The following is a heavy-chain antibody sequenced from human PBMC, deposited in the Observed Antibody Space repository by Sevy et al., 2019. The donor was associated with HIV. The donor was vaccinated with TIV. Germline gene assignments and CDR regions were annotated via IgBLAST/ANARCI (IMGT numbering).Heavy chain of an antibody. CDR2: INPSGGST. V-gene: IGHV1-46*01. J-gene: IGHJ4*02. Sequence: ASVKVSCKASGYTFTSYYMHWVRQAPGQGLEWMGIINPSGGSTSYAQKFQGRVTMTRDTSTSTVYMELSSLRSEDTAVYYCARESQGIHYYDSSGYWVYWGQGTLVTVSS. D-gene: IGHD3-22*01. CDR3: ARESQGIHYYDSSGYWVY. CDR1: GYTFTSYY.